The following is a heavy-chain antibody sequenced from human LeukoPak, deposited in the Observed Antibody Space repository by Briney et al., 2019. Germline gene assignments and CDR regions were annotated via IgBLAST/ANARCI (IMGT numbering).Heavy chain of an antibody. CDR1: GGSISSRTW. D-gene: IGHD6-19*01. CDR3: ARVPYRIAVAGTSPY. Sequence: PSGTLSLTCAVSGGSISSRTWWSWVRQPPGKGLQWIGEIYHGGTTNYNPSLKSRVTISVDTSKNQFSLKLSSVTAADTAVYYCARVPYRIAVAGTSPYWGQGTLVTVSS. V-gene: IGHV4-4*02. CDR2: IYHGGTT. J-gene: IGHJ4*02.